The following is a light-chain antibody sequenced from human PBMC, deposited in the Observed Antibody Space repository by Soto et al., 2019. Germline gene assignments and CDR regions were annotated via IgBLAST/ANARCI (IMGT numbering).Light chain of an antibody. CDR2: AAS. CDR3: QKYNSAPAIT. Sequence: DIQMTQSPSSLSASVGDRVTITCRASQGISNYLAWYQQKPGKIPKLLIYAASTFQSWVLSRFSGSRSGTDFTLTISSLQHEDVATYYCQKYNSAPAITFGQGTRLEIK. J-gene: IGKJ5*01. CDR1: QGISNY. V-gene: IGKV1-27*01.